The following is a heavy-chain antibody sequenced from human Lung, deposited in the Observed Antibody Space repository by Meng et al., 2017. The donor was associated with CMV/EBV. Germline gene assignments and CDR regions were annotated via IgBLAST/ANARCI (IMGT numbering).Heavy chain of an antibody. CDR1: GYTFTGYY. V-gene: IGHV1-2*06. CDR3: ARVIAVAGTAPFDF. CDR2: INPNTGVT. D-gene: IGHD6-19*01. J-gene: IGHJ4*02. Sequence: SVKVSXKTSGYTFTGYYIHWVRQAPGHGLEWMGRINPNTGVTNYAQKFQGRVSMTRDTSISTAYMELGRLRSDDTAIYYCARVIAVAGTAPFDFWGQGTLVTVSS.